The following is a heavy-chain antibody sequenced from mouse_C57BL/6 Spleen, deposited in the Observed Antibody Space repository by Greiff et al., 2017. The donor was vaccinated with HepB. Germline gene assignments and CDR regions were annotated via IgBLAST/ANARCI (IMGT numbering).Heavy chain of an antibody. CDR1: GFTFSSYT. CDR2: ISGGGGNT. J-gene: IGHJ1*03. V-gene: IGHV5-9*01. CDR3: ARHDYDDFHWYFDV. D-gene: IGHD2-4*01. Sequence: EVMLVESGGGLVKPGGSLKLSCAASGFTFSSYTMSWVRQTPEKRLEWVATISGGGGNTYYPDSVKGRFTISRDNAKNTLYLQMSSLRSEDTALYYCARHDYDDFHWYFDVWGTGTTVTVSS.